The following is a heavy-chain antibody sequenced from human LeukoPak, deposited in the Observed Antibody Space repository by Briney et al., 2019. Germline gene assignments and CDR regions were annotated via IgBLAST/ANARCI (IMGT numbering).Heavy chain of an antibody. CDR3: ARDSYYYDSSGYYLA. CDR2: ISYDGSNK. Sequence: GESLRLSCAASGFTFSSYAMHWVRQAPGKGLEWVAVISYDGSNKYYADSVKGRFTISRDNSKNTLYLQMNSLRAEDTAVYCCARDSYYYDSSGYYLAWGQGTLVTVSS. J-gene: IGHJ5*02. CDR1: GFTFSSYA. V-gene: IGHV3-30*04. D-gene: IGHD3-22*01.